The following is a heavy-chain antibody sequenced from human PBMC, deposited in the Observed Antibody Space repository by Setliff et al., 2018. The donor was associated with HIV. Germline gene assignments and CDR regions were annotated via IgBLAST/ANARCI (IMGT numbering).Heavy chain of an antibody. D-gene: IGHD4-4*01. Sequence: LRLSCAASGISFSSYSVNWARQHPGRGLEWVSYISGSSSTIFYADSVKGRFTIPRDNAKNSLYLQMNSLRAEDTAVYYCAGDTELAYVDYWGQGTLVTVSS. J-gene: IGHJ4*02. V-gene: IGHV3-48*01. CDR3: AGDTELAYVDY. CDR1: GISFSSYS. CDR2: ISGSSSTI.